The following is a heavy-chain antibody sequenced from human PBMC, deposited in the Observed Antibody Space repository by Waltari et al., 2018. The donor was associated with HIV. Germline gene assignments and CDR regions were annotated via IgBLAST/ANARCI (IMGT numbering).Heavy chain of an antibody. D-gene: IGHD6-6*01. CDR1: GFTFSDYS. Sequence: EVQLVESGGGLVQPGGSLRLSCAASGFTFSDYSMNWVRQAPGKGLEWGSYISSSSSTIYYADSVKGRFTISRDNAKNSLYLQMNSLRAEDTAVYYCARDPVYSGSSLVYYFDYWGQGTLVTVSS. CDR2: ISSSSSTI. CDR3: ARDPVYSGSSLVYYFDY. J-gene: IGHJ4*02. V-gene: IGHV3-48*01.